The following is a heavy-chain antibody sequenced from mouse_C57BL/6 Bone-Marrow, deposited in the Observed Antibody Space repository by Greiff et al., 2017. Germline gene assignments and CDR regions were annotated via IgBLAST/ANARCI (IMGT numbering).Heavy chain of an antibody. Sequence: VQLQQSGPELVKPGASVKLSCKASGYTFTSYDINWVKQRPGQGLEWIGWIYPRDGSKKYNEKFKGKATLTVDNSSSTAYMELHSLTSEDSAVYFCARLEFGGSIGDWYFDVWGTGTTVTVSS. V-gene: IGHV1-85*01. CDR3: ARLEFGGSIGDWYFDV. CDR2: IYPRDGSK. J-gene: IGHJ1*03. D-gene: IGHD1-1*01. CDR1: GYTFTSYD.